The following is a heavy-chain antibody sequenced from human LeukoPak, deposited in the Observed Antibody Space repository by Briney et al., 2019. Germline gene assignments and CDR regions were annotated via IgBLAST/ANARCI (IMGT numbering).Heavy chain of an antibody. J-gene: IGHJ4*02. CDR2: ISGGGGST. D-gene: IGHD1-1*01. CDR3: AAGGQLYSIDY. Sequence: GGSLRLSCAASGFTFTSYSMNWVRQAPGKGLEWVSTISGGGGSTYYADSVKGRFTISRDNSKNTLYLQVNSLRAEDTAVYYCAAGGQLYSIDYWGQGTLVTVSS. CDR1: GFTFTSYS. V-gene: IGHV3-23*01.